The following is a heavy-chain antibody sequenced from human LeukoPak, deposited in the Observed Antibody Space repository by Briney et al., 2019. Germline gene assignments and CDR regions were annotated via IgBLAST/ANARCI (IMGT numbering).Heavy chain of an antibody. J-gene: IGHJ4*02. CDR2: INPNSGGT. CDR3: ARVAYYYGSGSYYMNDY. D-gene: IGHD3-10*01. V-gene: IGHV1-2*02. CDR1: GYTFTGYY. Sequence: GASVKVSCKASGYTFTGYYRHWVRQAPGQGLEWMGGINPNSGGTNYAQKFQGRVTMTRDTSISTAYMELSRLRSDDTAVYYCARVAYYYGSGSYYMNDYWGQGTLVTVSS.